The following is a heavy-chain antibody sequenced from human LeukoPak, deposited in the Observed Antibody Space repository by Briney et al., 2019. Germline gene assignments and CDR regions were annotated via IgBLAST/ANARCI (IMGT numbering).Heavy chain of an antibody. D-gene: IGHD2-2*01. CDR3: ARDPRYCSSTSCPRGAFDI. J-gene: IGHJ3*02. Sequence: GASVKLSCKASGYTFTIDGISWVRQAPGQGLGWMGWISAYNGNTNYAHKLQDRVTMTTDTSTSTAYMELRSLRSDDTAVYYCARDPRYCSSTSCPRGAFDIWGQGTMVTVSS. CDR2: ISAYNGNT. CDR1: GYTFTIDG. V-gene: IGHV1-18*01.